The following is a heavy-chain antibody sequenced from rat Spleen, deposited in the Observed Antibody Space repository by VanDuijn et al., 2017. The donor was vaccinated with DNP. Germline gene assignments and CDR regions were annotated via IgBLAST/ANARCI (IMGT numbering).Heavy chain of an antibody. V-gene: IGHV5-25*01. D-gene: IGHD4-3*01. Sequence: EVQLVESGGGLVQPGRSLKLSCAASGFTFTNSDMAWVRQAPTKGLEWVASISTSGGVTYYRDSVKGRFTISRDNAKSSLYLQMNSLKSEDTATYYCAKNSGYYFDYWGQGVMVTVSS. CDR2: ISTSGGVT. CDR1: GFTFTNSD. J-gene: IGHJ2*01. CDR3: AKNSGYYFDY.